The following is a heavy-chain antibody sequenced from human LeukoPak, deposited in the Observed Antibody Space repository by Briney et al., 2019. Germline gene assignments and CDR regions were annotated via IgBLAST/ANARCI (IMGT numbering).Heavy chain of an antibody. D-gene: IGHD6-19*01. CDR3: AKDFGSAFGWSLFDY. J-gene: IGHJ4*02. V-gene: IGHV3-23*01. Sequence: PGRSLRLSCAASGFTFSSYAMSWVRQAPGKGLEWISAISGSGGSLYYADSVKGRFTISRDNSKNTLYLQMNSLRAEDTAIYYCAKDFGSAFGWSLFDYWGQGTLVTVSS. CDR1: GFTFSSYA. CDR2: ISGSGGSL.